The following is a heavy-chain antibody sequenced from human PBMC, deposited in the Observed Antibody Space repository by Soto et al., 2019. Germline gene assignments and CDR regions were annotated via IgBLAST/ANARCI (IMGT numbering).Heavy chain of an antibody. J-gene: IGHJ4*02. CDR1: GFTFSSYG. CDR2: ISYDGSNK. CDR3: AKEIRVATFDY. Sequence: QVQLVESGGGVVQPGRSLRLSCAASGFTFSSYGMHWVRQAPGKGLEWVAVISYDGSNKYYADSVKGRFTISRDNSKNTLYLQMSSLRAEDRAVYYFAKEIRVATFDYWGQGTLVTVSS. D-gene: IGHD5-12*01. V-gene: IGHV3-30*18.